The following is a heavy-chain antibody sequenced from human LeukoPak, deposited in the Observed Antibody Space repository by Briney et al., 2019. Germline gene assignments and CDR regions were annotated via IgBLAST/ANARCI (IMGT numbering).Heavy chain of an antibody. CDR3: ARDGGYCSGGSCYTSALDI. V-gene: IGHV1-2*02. CDR2: INPNSGDT. Sequence: ASVKVSCKASGYTFTGYYMHWVRQAPGHGLEWMGWINPNSGDTNYAQKFQARVTMTRDTAISTDYMELNSMRSEDTDMYYCARDGGYCSGGSCYTSALDIWGRGTKVTVSS. D-gene: IGHD2-15*01. CDR1: GYTFTGYY. J-gene: IGHJ3*02.